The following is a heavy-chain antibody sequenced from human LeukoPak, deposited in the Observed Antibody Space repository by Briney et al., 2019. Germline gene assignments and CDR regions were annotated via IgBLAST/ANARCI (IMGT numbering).Heavy chain of an antibody. CDR3: ARGDSSTSCPNDY. CDR1: GGWISSGDYS. V-gene: IGHV4-30-4*01. J-gene: IGHJ4*02. D-gene: IGHD2-2*01. Sequence: SETLSLTCTVSGGWISSGDYSWSWIRQPPGKGLEWIGYIYYSGSTYYNPSLKSRVTISVDTSKNQFSLKLSSVTAADTAVYYCARGDSSTSCPNDYWGQGTLVTVSS. CDR2: IYYSGST.